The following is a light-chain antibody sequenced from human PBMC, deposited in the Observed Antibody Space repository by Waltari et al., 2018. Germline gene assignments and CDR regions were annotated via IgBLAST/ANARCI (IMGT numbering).Light chain of an antibody. V-gene: IGKV1-39*01. Sequence: DIQMTQSPSSLSASVGDRVTITCRASQSISSYLNWYQQKPGKAPKLLIYAASSLQSGVPSRFSGSGSGTYFTLTISSLQPEDFATYYCQQSYSTFIFTFGPGTKVDIK. CDR2: AAS. J-gene: IGKJ3*01. CDR3: QQSYSTFIFT. CDR1: QSISSY.